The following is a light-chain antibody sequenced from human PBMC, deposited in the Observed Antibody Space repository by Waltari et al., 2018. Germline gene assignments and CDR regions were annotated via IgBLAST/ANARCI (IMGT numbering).Light chain of an antibody. CDR2: EAS. CDR3: QQYSSYSIS. CDR1: ESVSRW. V-gene: IGKV1-5*03. Sequence: DVQMTQSPSTLPTSVGDRVTITCRANESVSRWMAWYQQKPGKAPNLLIYEASNLKSGVPSRFSGSGSGTEFTLTISSVQPDDFGTYFCQQYSSYSISFGQGTRLEMK. J-gene: IGKJ5*01.